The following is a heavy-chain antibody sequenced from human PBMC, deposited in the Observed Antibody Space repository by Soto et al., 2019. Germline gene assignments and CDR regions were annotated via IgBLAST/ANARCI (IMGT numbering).Heavy chain of an antibody. CDR3: AMVGY. V-gene: IGHV3-23*01. CDR1: GFTFSTYA. Sequence: GGSLRLSCAASGFTFSTYAMNWVRLAPGKGPEWVSGVNRGGDSTFYADSVKGRFSISRDNSKNTLYLHMNSLRDEDTAVYYCAMVGYWGQGTLVTVSS. CDR2: VNRGGDST. J-gene: IGHJ4*02.